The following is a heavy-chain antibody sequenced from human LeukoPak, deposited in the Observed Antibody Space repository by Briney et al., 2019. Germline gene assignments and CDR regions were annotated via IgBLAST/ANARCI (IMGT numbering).Heavy chain of an antibody. J-gene: IGHJ4*02. Sequence: PGRSLRLSCGASGFTFSDYHMSWIRQAPGKGLAWVSYIVRNGETAYYADSVKGRFTISRDNAQNSLFLQMDSLRDEDTATYYCARGHWQLEVWGQGSLVTVSS. V-gene: IGHV3-11*01. CDR3: ARGHWQLEV. D-gene: IGHD3-3*01. CDR1: GFTFSDYH. CDR2: IVRNGETA.